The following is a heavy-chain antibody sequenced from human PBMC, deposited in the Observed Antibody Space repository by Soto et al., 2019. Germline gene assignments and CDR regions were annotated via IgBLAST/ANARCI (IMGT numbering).Heavy chain of an antibody. CDR3: AREYTAWPLAYGLDV. J-gene: IGHJ6*02. CDR2: ISSRSDI. Sequence: GGSLRLSCVGSGFTFSNYSINWVRQAPGKGLEWVSSISSRSDIYFADSVKGRFTISRDNAKNSVSLQMNSLRAEDTAVYYCAREYTAWPLAYGLDVWGQGTTVTVSS. D-gene: IGHD2-2*02. V-gene: IGHV3-21*01. CDR1: GFTFSNYS.